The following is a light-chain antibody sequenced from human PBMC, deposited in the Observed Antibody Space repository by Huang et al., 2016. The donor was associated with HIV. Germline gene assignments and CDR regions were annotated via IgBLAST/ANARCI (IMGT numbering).Light chain of an antibody. CDR1: QSVSSSY. J-gene: IGKJ1*01. CDR2: GAS. CDR3: QQYDSSPWT. Sequence: EIVLTQSPGTLSLSPGERATLSCRASQSVSSSYLARYQQKPGQAPRLLFYGASSRATGIPDRCSGSGSGTDFTLTISRLEPEDFAVYYCQQYDSSPWTFGQGTKVEIK. V-gene: IGKV3-20*01.